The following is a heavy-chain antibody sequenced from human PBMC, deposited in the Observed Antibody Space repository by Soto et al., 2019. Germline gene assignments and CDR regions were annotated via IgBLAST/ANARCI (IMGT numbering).Heavy chain of an antibody. D-gene: IGHD4-17*01. CDR1: GFTFSSYW. CDR3: YRAAPSRVTNGAAFDI. J-gene: IGHJ3*02. Sequence: GGSLRLSCAASGFTFSSYWMSWVRQAPGKGLEWVANIKQDGSEKYYVDSVKGRFTISRDNAKNSLYLQMNSLRAEDTAVYDCYRAAPSRVTNGAAFDIWGQGTMVTVSS. CDR2: IKQDGSEK. V-gene: IGHV3-7*03.